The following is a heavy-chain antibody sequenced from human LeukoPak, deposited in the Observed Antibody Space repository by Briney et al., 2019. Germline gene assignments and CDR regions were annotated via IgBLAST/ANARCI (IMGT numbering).Heavy chain of an antibody. V-gene: IGHV3-23*01. D-gene: IGHD3-10*01. CDR3: AKEGPVWFGESHPVFY. Sequence: GGPERLPCGPSGFPFSSYAMRWAREARGKGREWVCAFSGSGGSTYYADSVEGRFTISRDNSKNTLYLQMNSLRAEDTAVYYCAKEGPVWFGESHPVFYWGQGTLVTVSS. CDR1: GFPFSSYA. CDR2: FSGSGGST. J-gene: IGHJ4*02.